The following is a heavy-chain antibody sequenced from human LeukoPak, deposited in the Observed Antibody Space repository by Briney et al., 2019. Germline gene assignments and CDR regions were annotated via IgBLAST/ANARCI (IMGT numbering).Heavy chain of an antibody. Sequence: GGSLRLSCAASGFTFSSYGMHWVRQAPGKGLEWVAFIRYDGSNKYYADSVKGRFTISRDNSKNTLYLQMNSLRAEDAAVYYCAKDYYYGSGSYYAPDRYYFDYWGQGTLVTVSS. CDR2: IRYDGSNK. CDR1: GFTFSSYG. D-gene: IGHD3-10*01. CDR3: AKDYYYGSGSYYAPDRYYFDY. V-gene: IGHV3-30*02. J-gene: IGHJ4*02.